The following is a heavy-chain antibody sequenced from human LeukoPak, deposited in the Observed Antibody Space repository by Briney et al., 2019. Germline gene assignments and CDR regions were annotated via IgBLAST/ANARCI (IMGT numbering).Heavy chain of an antibody. J-gene: IGHJ4*02. V-gene: IGHV1-18*01. CDR3: ARDQRRTGLCLKWLVRTLFDY. D-gene: IGHD6-19*01. CDR1: GYTFTSYG. CDR2: ISAYNGNT. Sequence: ASVKVSCKASGYTFTSYGISWVRQAPGQGLEWMGWISAYNGNTNYAQKLQGRVTMTTDTSTSTAYMELRSLRSDDTAVYYCARDQRRTGLCLKWLVRTLFDYWGQGTLVTVSS.